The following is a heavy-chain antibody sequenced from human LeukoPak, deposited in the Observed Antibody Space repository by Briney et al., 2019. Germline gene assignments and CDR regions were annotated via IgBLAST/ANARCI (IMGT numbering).Heavy chain of an antibody. Sequence: SETLSLTPAVSVYSISSGYYWAWIRQPPGKGLEGIGSIYHSGSTYYNPSLKRPVTISVDTSQNQFSLKLSPVTAPDTAVYYFARELIAVAGTGYFVYWGQGTLVSVSS. V-gene: IGHV4-38-2*02. J-gene: IGHJ4*02. CDR3: ARELIAVAGTGYFVY. D-gene: IGHD6-19*01. CDR2: IYHSGST. CDR1: VYSISSGYY.